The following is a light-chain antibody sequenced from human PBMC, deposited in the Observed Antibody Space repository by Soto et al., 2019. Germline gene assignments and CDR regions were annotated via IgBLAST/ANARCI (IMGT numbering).Light chain of an antibody. CDR3: SSYSGTNNYV. V-gene: IGLV2-8*01. CDR1: SSDVGGYNF. Sequence: QSALTQPPSASGSHGQSVTISCTGTSSDVGGYNFVSWYQQHPGKAPKLIIYEVTKRPSGVPDRFSGSKSGNTASLTVSGLQAEDEADYYCSSYSGTNNYVFGTGTKVTVL. J-gene: IGLJ1*01. CDR2: EVT.